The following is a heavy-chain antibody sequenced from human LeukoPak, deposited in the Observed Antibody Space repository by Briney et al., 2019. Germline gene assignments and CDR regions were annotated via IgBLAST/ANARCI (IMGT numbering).Heavy chain of an antibody. J-gene: IGHJ4*02. D-gene: IGHD1-26*01. Sequence: SETLSLTCTVSGGSISSYYWSWIRQPPGKGLEWIGYIYYSGSTNYNPSLKSRVTMSVDTSKNQFSLKLSSVTAADTAVYYCARERQHSGSYCQSLLNIDYWGQGTLVTVSS. CDR3: ARERQHSGSYCQSLLNIDY. CDR2: IYYSGST. CDR1: GGSISSYY. V-gene: IGHV4-59*12.